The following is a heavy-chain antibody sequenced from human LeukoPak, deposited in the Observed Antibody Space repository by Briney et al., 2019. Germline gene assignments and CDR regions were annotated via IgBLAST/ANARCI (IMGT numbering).Heavy chain of an antibody. CDR3: ASRGHIAVAGTGIDY. D-gene: IGHD6-19*01. Sequence: GGSLRLSCAASGFTFSSYAMSWVRQAPGKGLEWVSAISGSGSSTYYADSVKGRFTISRDNSKNTLYLQMNSLRAEDTAVYYCASRGHIAVAGTGIDYWGQGTLVTVSS. CDR1: GFTFSSYA. CDR2: ISGSGSST. J-gene: IGHJ4*02. V-gene: IGHV3-23*01.